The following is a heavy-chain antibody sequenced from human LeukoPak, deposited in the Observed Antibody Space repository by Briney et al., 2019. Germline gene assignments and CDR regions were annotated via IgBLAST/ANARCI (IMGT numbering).Heavy chain of an antibody. CDR3: ARSLPRILVVIAAGYYYGMDV. D-gene: IGHD2-21*01. V-gene: IGHV1-8*01. Sequence: ASVKVSCKASGYTFTSYDINWVRQTTGQGLEWMGWMNPNSGNTGYAQKFQGRVTMTRNTSISTAYMELSSLRSEDTAVYYCARSLPRILVVIAAGYYYGMDVWGQGTTVTVSS. J-gene: IGHJ6*02. CDR1: GYTFTSYD. CDR2: MNPNSGNT.